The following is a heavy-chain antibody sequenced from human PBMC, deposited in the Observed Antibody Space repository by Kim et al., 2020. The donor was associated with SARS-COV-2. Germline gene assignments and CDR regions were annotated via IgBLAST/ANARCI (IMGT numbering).Heavy chain of an antibody. J-gene: IGHJ5*02. Sequence: GGSLRLSCAASGFTFSDHIMDWVRQAPGKGLEWVGRIRKKVNSYTTEYAASVRGRFTISRDDSKNFLYLQMNSLKTEDTAFYYCTRNVVGNVGFDPWGQGTLVTVSS. CDR1: GFTFSDHI. D-gene: IGHD2-15*01. CDR2: IRKKVNSYTT. V-gene: IGHV3-72*01. CDR3: TRNVVGNVGFDP.